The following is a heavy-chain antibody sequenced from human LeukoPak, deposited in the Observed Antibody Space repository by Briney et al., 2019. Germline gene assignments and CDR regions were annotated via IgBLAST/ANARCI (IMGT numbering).Heavy chain of an antibody. CDR3: ARHGNSHSRLFVDS. CDR1: GYSFTSYW. CDR2: IYPGDSDT. J-gene: IGHJ4*02. D-gene: IGHD3-22*01. V-gene: IGHV5-51*01. Sequence: GESLKISCKGSGYSFTSYWNVWVRQMPGKGLEWMGIIYPGDSDTRYSPSFQGQVTISDDKSISTAYLQWSSLKASDTAMYYCARHGNSHSRLFVDSWGPGTLVTVSS.